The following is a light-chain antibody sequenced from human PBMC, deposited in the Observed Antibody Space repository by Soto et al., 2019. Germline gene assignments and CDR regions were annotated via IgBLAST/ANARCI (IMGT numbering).Light chain of an antibody. CDR2: DAS. J-gene: IGKJ1*01. CDR1: QSVSNY. V-gene: IGKV3-11*01. CDR3: QQYDSSPRT. Sequence: EIVLPQSPATLSLSPGERATLSCRASQSVSNYLAWYQQKPGQAPRLLIYDASNRATGIPARFSGSGSGTDFTLTISSLEPEDFAVYYCQQYDSSPRTVGQGTKVDIK.